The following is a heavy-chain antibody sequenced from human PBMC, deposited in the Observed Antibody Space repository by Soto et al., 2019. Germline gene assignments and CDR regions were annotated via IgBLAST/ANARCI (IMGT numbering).Heavy chain of an antibody. CDR1: GYDFTAYD. J-gene: IGHJ6*02. V-gene: IGHV1-8*02. D-gene: IGHD6-13*01. Sequence: ASVKFSCKASGYDFTAYDVNWVRQASGQGLEWMGWMNPINGATGTARRFQGRVSLSRNTATGTAYLELTSLRSDDTAVYYCGRGPSPRAPAGGTPYYYAMEVWGQGTKVTVS. CDR2: MNPINGAT. CDR3: GRGPSPRAPAGGTPYYYAMEV.